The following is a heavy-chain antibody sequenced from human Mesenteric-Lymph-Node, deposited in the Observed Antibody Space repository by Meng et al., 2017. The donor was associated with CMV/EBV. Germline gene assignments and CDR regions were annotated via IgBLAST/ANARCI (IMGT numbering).Heavy chain of an antibody. Sequence: SETLSLTCTVSGGSVSSGNYYWSWIRQPPGKALEWIGYVYHSGSTNYNPSLKSRVTMSVDTSKNQFSLKLSSVTAADTAVYYCATYDYSNSYYYGLDVWGQGTTVTVSS. J-gene: IGHJ6*02. CDR3: ATYDYSNSYYYGLDV. CDR1: GGSVSSGNYY. CDR2: VYHSGST. V-gene: IGHV4-61*01. D-gene: IGHD4-11*01.